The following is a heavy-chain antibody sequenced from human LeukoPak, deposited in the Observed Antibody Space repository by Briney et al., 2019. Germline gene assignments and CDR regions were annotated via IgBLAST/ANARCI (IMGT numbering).Heavy chain of an antibody. J-gene: IGHJ6*02. CDR2: ISYDGSYK. CDR3: AKGQLRYFDWLSSYYNYGMDV. D-gene: IGHD3-9*01. CDR1: GFTFSSYA. Sequence: GGSLRLSCAASGFTFSSYAMSWVRQAPGKGLEWVAVISYDGSYKCYADSVKGRLTISRDNSKNTLYLQMNSLRAEDTAVYYCAKGQLRYFDWLSSYYNYGMDVWGQGTTVTVSS. V-gene: IGHV3-30*18.